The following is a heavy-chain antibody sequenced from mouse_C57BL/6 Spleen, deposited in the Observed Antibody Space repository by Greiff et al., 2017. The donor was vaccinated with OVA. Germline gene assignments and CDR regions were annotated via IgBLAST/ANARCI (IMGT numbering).Heavy chain of an antibody. J-gene: IGHJ1*03. CDR3: TRSRNWDWYFDV. CDR2: IYPGNSDT. Sequence: VQLQQSGTVLARPGASVKMSCKTSGYTFTSYWMHWVKQRPGQGLEWIGAIYPGNSDTSYNQKFKGKAKLTAVTSASTAYMELSSLTNEDSAVYYFTRSRNWDWYFDVWGTVTTVSVSS. D-gene: IGHD4-1*01. CDR1: GYTFTSYW. V-gene: IGHV1-5*01.